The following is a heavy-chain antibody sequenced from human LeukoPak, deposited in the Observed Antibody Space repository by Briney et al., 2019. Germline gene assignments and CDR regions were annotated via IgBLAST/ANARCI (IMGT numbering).Heavy chain of an antibody. CDR3: AGELLDYYDSSGYHRYFDY. V-gene: IGHV1-69*05. J-gene: IGHJ4*02. D-gene: IGHD3-22*01. CDR2: IIPIFGTA. CDR1: GGTFSSYA. Sequence: SVKVSCKASGGTFSSYAISWVRQAPGQGLEWMGGIIPIFGTANYAQKFQGRVTMTRDTSISTAYMELSSLRSEDTAVYYCAGELLDYYDSSGYHRYFDYWGQGTLVTVSS.